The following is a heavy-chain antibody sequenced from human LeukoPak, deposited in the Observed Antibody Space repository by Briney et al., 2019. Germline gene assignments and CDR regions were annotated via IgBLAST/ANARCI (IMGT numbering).Heavy chain of an antibody. J-gene: IGHJ4*02. CDR2: IKQDGSEK. V-gene: IGHV3-7*01. Sequence: GGSLRLSCAAYGFTFSSHWMSWVRQAPGKGLEWVANIKQDGSEKYYVDSVKGRFTISRDNAKNSLYLQMNSLRAEDTAVYYCAKRWLQLQLDYFDYWGQGTLVTVSS. CDR1: GFTFSSHW. CDR3: AKRWLQLQLDYFDY. D-gene: IGHD5-24*01.